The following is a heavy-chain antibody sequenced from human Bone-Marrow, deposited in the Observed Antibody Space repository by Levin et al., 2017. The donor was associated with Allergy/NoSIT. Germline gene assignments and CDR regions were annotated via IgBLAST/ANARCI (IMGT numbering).Heavy chain of an antibody. J-gene: IGHJ6*03. D-gene: IGHD3-10*01. Sequence: GGSLRLSCVASGFSFSNHEMNWVRQAPGRGLEWISYITSTGNTIDHADSVRGRFTISRDNARNTLYLQMTSLKVEDTAVYYCARVEGWLGGYHYYDMDVWGNGTTVTVSS. CDR3: ARVEGWLGGYHYYDMDV. CDR2: ITSTGNTI. V-gene: IGHV3-48*03. CDR1: GFSFSNHE.